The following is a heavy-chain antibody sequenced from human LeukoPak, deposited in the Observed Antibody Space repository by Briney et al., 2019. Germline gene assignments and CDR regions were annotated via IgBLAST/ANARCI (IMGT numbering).Heavy chain of an antibody. CDR2: ISAYNGNT. D-gene: IGHD2-2*01. Sequence: GASVKVSCKASGYTFTTYDISWVRQAPGQGLEWMGWISAYNGNTNYAQKLQGRVTMTTDTSTSTAYMELRSLRSDDTAVYYCAREGGIVVVPAEGYYYYYYMDVWGKGTTVTVSS. CDR1: GYTFTTYD. CDR3: AREGGIVVVPAEGYYYYYYMDV. J-gene: IGHJ6*03. V-gene: IGHV1-18*01.